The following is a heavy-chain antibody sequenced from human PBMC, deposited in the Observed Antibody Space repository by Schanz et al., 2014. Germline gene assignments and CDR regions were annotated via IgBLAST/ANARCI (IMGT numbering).Heavy chain of an antibody. CDR3: ARGRGCTGGSCYSWFDL. CDR1: GYTFTRYY. Sequence: QVQLVQSGTEVKKPGASVKVSCKASGYTFTRYYIHWVRQAPGQGLEWMGIITPSGGSTNYAQKLQGRVTMTRDTSISTAYMELSSLRSEDTAVYYCARGRGCTGGSCYSWFDLWGQGTLVTVSS. CDR2: ITPSGGST. D-gene: IGHD2-15*01. V-gene: IGHV1-46*01. J-gene: IGHJ5*02.